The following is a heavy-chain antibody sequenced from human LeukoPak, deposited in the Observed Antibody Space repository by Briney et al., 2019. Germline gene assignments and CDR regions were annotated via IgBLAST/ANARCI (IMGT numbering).Heavy chain of an antibody. Sequence: SVKVSCKASGGTFSSYAISWVRQAPGQGLEWMGGIIPIFGTANYAQKFQGRVTITADESTSTAYMELSSLRSEDTAVYYCARATTMARGPHQADAFDIWGQGTMVTVSS. D-gene: IGHD3-10*01. V-gene: IGHV1-69*01. CDR3: ARATTMARGPHQADAFDI. J-gene: IGHJ3*02. CDR2: IIPIFGTA. CDR1: GGTFSSYA.